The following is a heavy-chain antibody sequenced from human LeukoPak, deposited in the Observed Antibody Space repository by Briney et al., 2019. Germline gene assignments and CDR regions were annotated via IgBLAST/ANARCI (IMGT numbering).Heavy chain of an antibody. D-gene: IGHD3-3*01. V-gene: IGHV1-8*01. CDR1: GYTFTSYD. J-gene: IGHJ6*02. CDR2: MNPNSGST. CDR3: ARSLSFPTWSGYPFYYYYYGMDV. Sequence: ASVKVSCKASGYTFTSYDINWVRQATGQGLEWMGWMNPNSGSTGYAQKFQGRVTMTRNTSISTAYMELSSLRSEDTAVYYCARSLSFPTWSGYPFYYYYYGMDVWGQGTTVTVSS.